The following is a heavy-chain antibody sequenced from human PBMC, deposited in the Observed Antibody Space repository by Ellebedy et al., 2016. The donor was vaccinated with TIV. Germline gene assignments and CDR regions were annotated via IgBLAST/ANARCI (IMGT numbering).Heavy chain of an antibody. CDR2: IIPIFGTA. Sequence: SVKVSCXASGGTFSSYAISWVRQAPGQGLEWMGGIIPIFGTANYAQKFQGRVTITADESTSTAYMELSSLRSDDTAVYYCARERGGGRRDYWGQGTLVTVSS. J-gene: IGHJ4*02. CDR1: GGTFSSYA. CDR3: ARERGGGRRDY. V-gene: IGHV1-69*13. D-gene: IGHD4-23*01.